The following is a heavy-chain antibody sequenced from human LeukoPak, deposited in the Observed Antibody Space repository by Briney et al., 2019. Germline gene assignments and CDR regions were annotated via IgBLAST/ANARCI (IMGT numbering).Heavy chain of an antibody. Sequence: GASLRLSCAASGFTFSSYAMSWIRQAPGKGLEWVSAISGSGGSTYYADSVKGRFTISRDNSKNTLYLQMNSLRAEDTAVYYCAKGGLTIFGVDTRFEYWGQGTLVTVSS. J-gene: IGHJ4*02. V-gene: IGHV3-23*01. CDR1: GFTFSSYA. CDR3: AKGGLTIFGVDTRFEY. CDR2: ISGSGGST. D-gene: IGHD3-3*01.